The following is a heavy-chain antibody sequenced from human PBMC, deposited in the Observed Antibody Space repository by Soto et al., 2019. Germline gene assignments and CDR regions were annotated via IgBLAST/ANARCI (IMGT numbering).Heavy chain of an antibody. CDR1: GYSFTSYW. CDR2: IDPSDSYT. CDR3: ARKDTAMVKPFDY. V-gene: IGHV5-10-1*01. Sequence: GESLKISCKGSGYSFTSYWISWVRQMPGKGLEWMGRIDPSDSYTNYSPSFQGHVTISADKSISTAYLQWSSLKASDTAMYYCARKDTAMVKPFDYWGQGTLVTVSS. D-gene: IGHD5-18*01. J-gene: IGHJ4*02.